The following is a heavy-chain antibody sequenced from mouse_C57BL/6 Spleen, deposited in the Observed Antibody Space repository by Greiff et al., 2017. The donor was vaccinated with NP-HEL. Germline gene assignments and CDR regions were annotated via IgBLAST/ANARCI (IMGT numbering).Heavy chain of an antibody. D-gene: IGHD2-4*01. CDR2: IYPGSGST. CDR3: ARDDYDEGPFDY. V-gene: IGHV1-55*01. CDR1: GYTFTSYW. J-gene: IGHJ2*01. Sequence: QVQLQQPGAELVKPGASVKMSCKASGYTFTSYWITWVKQRPGQGLEWIGDIYPGSGSTNYNEKFKSKATLTVDTSSSTAYMQLSSLTSEDSAVYYCARDDYDEGPFDYWGQGTTLTVSS.